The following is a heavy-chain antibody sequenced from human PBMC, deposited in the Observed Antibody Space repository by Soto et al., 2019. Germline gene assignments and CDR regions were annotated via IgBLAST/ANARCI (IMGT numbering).Heavy chain of an antibody. V-gene: IGHV1-2*02. CDR3: GVGIDFWSAILMDV. CDR2: INPNSGGT. D-gene: IGHD3-3*01. J-gene: IGHJ6*02. CDR1: GYTFTGYY. Sequence: ASVKVSCKASGYTFTGYYMHWVRQAPGQGLEWMGWINPNSGGTNYAQKFQGRVTMTRDTSISTAYMELSRLRSDDTAVYYCGVGIDFWSAILMDVWGQGSTGTVSS.